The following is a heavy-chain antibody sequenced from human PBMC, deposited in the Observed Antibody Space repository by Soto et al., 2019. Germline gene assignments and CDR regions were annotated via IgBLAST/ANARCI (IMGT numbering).Heavy chain of an antibody. Sequence: PSETLSLTCTLSRGSIISSSYYWGWIRQPPGKGLDWIWSIYYSGSTYYNPSLNSRVTISVDTSKNQFSLKLSSVTAADTAVYYCARHASMVRGVGRGFHYYYGMDVWGKGSRVTVSS. CDR1: RGSIISSSYY. CDR3: ARHASMVRGVGRGFHYYYGMDV. D-gene: IGHD3-10*01. CDR2: IYYSGST. V-gene: IGHV4-39*01. J-gene: IGHJ6*04.